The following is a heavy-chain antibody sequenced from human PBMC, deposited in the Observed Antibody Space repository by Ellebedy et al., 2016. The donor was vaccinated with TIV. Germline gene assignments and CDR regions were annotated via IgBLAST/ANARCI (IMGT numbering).Heavy chain of an antibody. CDR3: AKSSNSVFGVTDAFDI. CDR1: GASISRDS. D-gene: IGHD3-3*01. V-gene: IGHV4-59*13. Sequence: MPSETLSLTCTVSGASISRDSWSWIRQPPGHGLQWLGPIFYSGGTVYNPSLRSRVTISVDQSQKQVSLNLTSVTAADTAVYFCAKSSNSVFGVTDAFDIWGQGTLVTVSS. J-gene: IGHJ3*02. CDR2: IFYSGGT.